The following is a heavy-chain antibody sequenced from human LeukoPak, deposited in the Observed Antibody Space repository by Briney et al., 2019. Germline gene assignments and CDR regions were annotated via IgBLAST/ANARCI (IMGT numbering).Heavy chain of an antibody. D-gene: IGHD6-13*01. V-gene: IGHV3-30*02. CDR1: GFTFSSYG. Sequence: GGSLRLSCAASGFTFSSYGMHWVRQAPGKGLEWVAFIRYDGSNKYYADSVKGRFTISRDNSKNTMYLQMNSLRAEDTAVYYCAKPPINRSIAAAGTNDYWGQGTLVTVYS. J-gene: IGHJ4*02. CDR3: AKPPINRSIAAAGTNDY. CDR2: IRYDGSNK.